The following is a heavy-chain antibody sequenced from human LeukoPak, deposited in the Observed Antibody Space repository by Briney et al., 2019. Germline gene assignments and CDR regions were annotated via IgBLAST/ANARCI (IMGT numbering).Heavy chain of an antibody. CDR3: ARVGGVSSSWYTYYYYYYMDV. CDR2: IYYSGST. J-gene: IGHJ6*03. V-gene: IGHV4-59*01. Sequence: SETLSLTCTVSGGSISSYYWSWIRQPPGKGLEWIGYIYYSGSTNYNPSLKSRVTISVDTSKNQFSLKLSSVTAADTAVYYCARVGGVSSSWYTYYYYYYMDVWGKGTTVTVSS. D-gene: IGHD6-13*01. CDR1: GGSISSYY.